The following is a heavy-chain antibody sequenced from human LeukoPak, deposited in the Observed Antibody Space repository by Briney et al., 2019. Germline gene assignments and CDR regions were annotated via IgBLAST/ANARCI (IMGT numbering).Heavy chain of an antibody. D-gene: IGHD1-26*01. V-gene: IGHV3-7*03. Sequence: GGSLRLSCAASGFTFRNNWMNWVRQAPGKGLEWVANIRPDASDTGYVDSVKGRFTISRDNAKNSVYLQMNSLRVDDTAVYYCTSISLGANEDYWGQGTRVTVSS. CDR3: TSISLGANEDY. CDR2: IRPDASDT. CDR1: GFTFRNNW. J-gene: IGHJ4*02.